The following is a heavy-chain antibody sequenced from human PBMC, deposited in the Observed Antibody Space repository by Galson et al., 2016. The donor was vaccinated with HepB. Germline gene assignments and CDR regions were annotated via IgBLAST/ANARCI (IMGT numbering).Heavy chain of an antibody. D-gene: IGHD3-10*01. CDR3: ASGKLWVGESREYFHP. CDR1: GGSITNTNW. J-gene: IGHJ1*01. CDR2: IFHDGST. Sequence: SETLSLTCAVSGGSITNTNWWSWVRQTPGKGLEWIGEIFHDGSTNYKPSLRSRVIMSVDKSKNQFSLRLSSVTAADTAVYYCASGKLWVGESREYFHPWGQGTLVTVSS. V-gene: IGHV4-4*02.